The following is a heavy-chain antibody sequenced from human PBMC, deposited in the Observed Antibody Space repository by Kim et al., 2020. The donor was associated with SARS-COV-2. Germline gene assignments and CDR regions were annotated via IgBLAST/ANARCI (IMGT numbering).Heavy chain of an antibody. D-gene: IGHD2-15*01. CDR3: ARARIDV. CDR2: IKPDGSET. Sequence: GGSLRLSCAVSGFTFSSFWMTWVRQAPGKGLEWVADIKPDGSETCYADSVKGRFTISRDNAQKSMYLQMNSLRAEDTAVYYCARARIDVWGQGTRVTVSS. CDR1: GFTFSSFW. V-gene: IGHV3-7*03. J-gene: IGHJ6*02.